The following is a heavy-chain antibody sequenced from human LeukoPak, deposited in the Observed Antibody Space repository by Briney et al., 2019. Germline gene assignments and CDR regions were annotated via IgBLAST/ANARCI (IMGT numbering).Heavy chain of an antibody. CDR1: GYTFTGYY. Sequence: GASVKVSCKASGYTFTGYYMHWVRQAPGQGLEWMGWINPNSGGTNYAQKFQGRVTMTRDTSISTAYMELSRLRSGDTAVYYCAREEELWSSPFYYYYMDVWGKGTTVTISS. J-gene: IGHJ6*03. CDR2: INPNSGGT. CDR3: AREEELWSSPFYYYYMDV. D-gene: IGHD3-10*01. V-gene: IGHV1-2*02.